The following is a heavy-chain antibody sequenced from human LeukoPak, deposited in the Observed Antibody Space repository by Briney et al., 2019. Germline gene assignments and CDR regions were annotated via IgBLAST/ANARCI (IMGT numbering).Heavy chain of an antibody. CDR1: GFIFGGNA. Sequence: GGSLRLSCIGSGFIFGGNAIHWVRQAPGRGLEWVAVMWFDGSKRYYADSVQGRFTISRDNTKSTASLQMNSLRVEDTAVYYCARWGNRALDYWGQGTLVTVSS. J-gene: IGHJ4*02. CDR2: MWFDGSKR. D-gene: IGHD7-27*01. V-gene: IGHV3-33*01. CDR3: ARWGNRALDY.